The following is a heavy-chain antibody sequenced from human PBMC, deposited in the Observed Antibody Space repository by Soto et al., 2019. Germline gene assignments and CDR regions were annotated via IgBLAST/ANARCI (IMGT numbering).Heavy chain of an antibody. Sequence: GQGLEWMGWISAYNGNTNYAQKLQGRVTMTTDTSTSTAYMELRSLRSDDTAVYYCARLRYFDWLQATLMGVWGQGTTVTVSS. D-gene: IGHD3-9*01. V-gene: IGHV1-18*01. CDR2: ISAYNGNT. J-gene: IGHJ6*02. CDR3: ARLRYFDWLQATLMGV.